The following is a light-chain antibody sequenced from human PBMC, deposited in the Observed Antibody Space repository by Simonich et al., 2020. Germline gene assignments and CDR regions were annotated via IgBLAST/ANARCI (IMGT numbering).Light chain of an antibody. CDR2: RNN. CDR1: SSNLGSNT. J-gene: IGLJ3*02. V-gene: IGLV1-44*01. CDR3: AAWDDSLNGWV. Sequence: QSVLTQPPSASGTPGQRVTISCSGSSSNLGSNTLNWYQQLPGTAPKLLIYRNNQRPSGGPDRFSGAKSGTSASLAISGLQSEDEADYYCAAWDDSLNGWVFGGGTKLTVL.